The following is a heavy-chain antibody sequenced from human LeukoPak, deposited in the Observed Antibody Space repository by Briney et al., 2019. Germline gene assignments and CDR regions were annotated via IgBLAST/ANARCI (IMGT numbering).Heavy chain of an antibody. Sequence: GGSLRLSCAASGFTFSRYWIHWVRQAPGTGLVWGSRIDSDGRSTDYADSVKGRFTISRDNAKNTLYLQMNSLRAEDTAVYYCSRGDCTSTTCHNWFDPWGQGTLVTVSS. D-gene: IGHD2-2*01. CDR1: GFTFSRYW. CDR2: IDSDGRST. V-gene: IGHV3-74*01. J-gene: IGHJ5*02. CDR3: SRGDCTSTTCHNWFDP.